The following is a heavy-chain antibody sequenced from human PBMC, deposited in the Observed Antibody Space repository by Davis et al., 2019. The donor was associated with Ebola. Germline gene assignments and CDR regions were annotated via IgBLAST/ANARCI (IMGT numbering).Heavy chain of an antibody. J-gene: IGHJ3*02. CDR1: GGSISSSSYY. V-gene: IGHV4-39*01. Sequence: PSETLSLTCTVSGGSISSSSYYWGWIRQPPGKGLEWIGSIYYSGSTYYNPSLKSRVTISVDTSKNQFSLKLSSVTAADTAVYYCASADSNFYDAFDIWGQGTMVTVSS. CDR2: IYYSGST. CDR3: ASADSNFYDAFDI. D-gene: IGHD4-11*01.